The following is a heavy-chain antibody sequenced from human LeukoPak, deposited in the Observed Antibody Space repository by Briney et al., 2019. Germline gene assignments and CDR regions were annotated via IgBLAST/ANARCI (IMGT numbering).Heavy chain of an antibody. CDR2: ISAYNGNT. J-gene: IGHJ4*02. V-gene: IGHV1-18*01. Sequence: ASVKVSCKASGYTFTGYYMHWVRQAPGQGLEWMGWISAYNGNTNYAQKLQGRVTMTTDTSTSTAYMELRSLRSDDTAVYYCARIIVVVPAAMDYWGQGTLVTVSS. CDR1: GYTFTGYY. CDR3: ARIIVVVPAAMDY. D-gene: IGHD2-2*01.